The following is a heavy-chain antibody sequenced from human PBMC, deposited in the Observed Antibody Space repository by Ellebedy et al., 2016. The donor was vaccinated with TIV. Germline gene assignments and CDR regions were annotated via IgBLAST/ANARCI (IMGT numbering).Heavy chain of an antibody. CDR2: ISYDGSNK. J-gene: IGHJ4*02. D-gene: IGHD3-10*01. CDR3: AKDSRGAFDY. CDR1: GFTFSSYG. V-gene: IGHV3-30*18. Sequence: GGSLRLXCAASGFTFSSYGMHWVRQAPGKGLEWVAVISYDGSNKYYADSVKGRFTISRDNSKNTLYLQMNSLRAEDTAVYYCAKDSRGAFDYWGQGTLVTVSS.